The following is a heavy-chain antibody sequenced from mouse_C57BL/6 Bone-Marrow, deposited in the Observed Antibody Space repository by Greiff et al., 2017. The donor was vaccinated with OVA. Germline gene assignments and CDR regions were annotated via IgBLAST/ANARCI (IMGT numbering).Heavy chain of an antibody. Sequence: EVQVVESEGGLVQPGSSMKLSCTASGFTFRDYYMAWVRQVPEKGLEWVANINYDGSSIYYLDSLKSCFIISRDNEKNILYLQSSSLKSEDTATYYCARAPDFDYWGKGTTLTVSS. J-gene: IGHJ2*01. CDR3: ARAPDFDY. CDR1: GFTFRDYY. V-gene: IGHV5-16*01. CDR2: INYDGSSI.